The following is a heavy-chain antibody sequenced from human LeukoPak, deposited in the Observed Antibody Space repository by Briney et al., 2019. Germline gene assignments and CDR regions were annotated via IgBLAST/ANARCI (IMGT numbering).Heavy chain of an antibody. CDR3: ARNPYSGSPGWFDP. V-gene: IGHV3-30-3*01. CDR1: GFTFSSYA. Sequence: PGGSLRLSCAASGFTFSSYAMHWVRQAPGKGLEWVAVISYDGSNKYYADSVKGRFTISRDNSKNPLYLQMNSLRAEDTAVYYCARNPYSGSPGWFDPWGQGTLVTVSS. CDR2: ISYDGSNK. D-gene: IGHD1-26*01. J-gene: IGHJ5*02.